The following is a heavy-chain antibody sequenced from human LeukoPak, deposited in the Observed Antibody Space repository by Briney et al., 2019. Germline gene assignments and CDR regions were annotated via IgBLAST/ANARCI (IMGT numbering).Heavy chain of an antibody. V-gene: IGHV3-7*01. CDR1: GFIFSGYW. D-gene: IGHD1-1*01. CDR2: IKQDGSDQ. CDR3: ARDQSLEPPDY. J-gene: IGHJ4*02. Sequence: PGGSLRLSCAASGFIFSGYWMTWVRQAPGKGLEWVASIKQDGSDQHYVDAVKGRCTISRDNAKNSLYLQMNSLRAEDTAVYYCARDQSLEPPDYWGQGTLVTVSS.